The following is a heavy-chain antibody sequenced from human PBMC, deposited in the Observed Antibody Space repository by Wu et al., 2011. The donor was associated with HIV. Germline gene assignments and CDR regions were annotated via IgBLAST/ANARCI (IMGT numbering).Heavy chain of an antibody. D-gene: IGHD3-10*01. CDR2: LNPKSGNT. CDR3: ARGRGLQAFEF. CDR1: GYTFTTYD. J-gene: IGHJ4*02. V-gene: IGHV1-8*02. Sequence: QVQLVQSGAEVKKPGASVKVSCKASGYTFTTYDINWVRQATGQGLEWMGWLNPKSGNTGFGRRFQGRVALTRDTSINTAYMELSSLRFEDTAVYYCARGRGLQAFEFWGRGTLVTVSP.